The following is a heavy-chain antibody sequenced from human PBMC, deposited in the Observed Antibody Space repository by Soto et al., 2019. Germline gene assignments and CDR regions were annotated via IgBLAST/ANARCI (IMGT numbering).Heavy chain of an antibody. CDR2: INHSGST. CDR3: ARGRGYSSSCSWHY. D-gene: IGHD6-13*01. Sequence: QVQLQQWGAGLLKPSETLSLTCAVYGGSFSGYYWSWIRQPPGKGLEWIGEINHSGSTNYNPSLKSRVTISVDTSKNQFSLKLSSVTAADTAVYYCARGRGYSSSCSWHYWGQGTLVTVSS. CDR1: GGSFSGYY. V-gene: IGHV4-34*01. J-gene: IGHJ4*02.